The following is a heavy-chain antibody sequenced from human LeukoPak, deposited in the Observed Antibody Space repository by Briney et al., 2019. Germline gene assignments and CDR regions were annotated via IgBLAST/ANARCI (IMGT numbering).Heavy chain of an antibody. V-gene: IGHV3-30*18. CDR3: TKEGASGSRYNFDY. Sequence: PGGSLRLSCAASGFTFSSHGIHWVRPAPGKGLQWVAVVSSDGGTTYYADSVKGRFTISRDNSKNTMYLQMNSLRAEDTAMYYCTKEGASGSRYNFDYWGQGTLVTVSS. CDR1: GFTFSSHG. J-gene: IGHJ4*02. CDR2: VSSDGGTT. D-gene: IGHD1-26*01.